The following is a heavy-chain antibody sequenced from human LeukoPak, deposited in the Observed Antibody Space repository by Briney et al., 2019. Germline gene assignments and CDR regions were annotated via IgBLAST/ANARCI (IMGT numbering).Heavy chain of an antibody. J-gene: IGHJ4*02. V-gene: IGHV3-23*01. D-gene: IGHD2-2*02. CDR1: GFTFTNYV. CDR3: ASDIVVVPAAIEGDFDY. CDR2: ISENGGAA. Sequence: GGSLRLSCAASGFTFTNYVMGWVRQAQGKGLEWVSAISENGGAADYADSVRGRFTISRDNSKNTLYLQMNSLRAEDTAVYYCASDIVVVPAAIEGDFDYWGQGTLVTVSS.